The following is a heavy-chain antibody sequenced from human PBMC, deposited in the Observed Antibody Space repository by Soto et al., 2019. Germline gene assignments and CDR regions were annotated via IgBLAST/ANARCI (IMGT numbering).Heavy chain of an antibody. J-gene: IGHJ4*02. V-gene: IGHV3-33*01. Sequence: GGSLRLSCAASGFTFSSYGMHWVRQAPGKGLEWVAVIWYDGSNKYYADSVKGRFTISRDNSKNTLYLQMNSLRAEDTAVYYCARDYMRGGYDSGYFDYWGQGTLVTVSS. CDR3: ARDYMRGGYDSGYFDY. D-gene: IGHD5-12*01. CDR2: IWYDGSNK. CDR1: GFTFSSYG.